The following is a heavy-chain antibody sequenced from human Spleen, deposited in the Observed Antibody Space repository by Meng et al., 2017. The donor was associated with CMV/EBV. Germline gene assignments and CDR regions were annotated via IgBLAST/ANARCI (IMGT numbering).Heavy chain of an antibody. V-gene: IGHV3-23*01. Sequence: GESLKISCAASGFTFSNYAMTWVRQAPGRGLAWVSAITASGGSTYYADSVKGRFTVSRDNSKNTLYLQMNSLRAEDTAVYYCAKAFSASWYREYYDDWGQGTLVTVSS. CDR1: GFTFSNYA. CDR2: ITASGGST. D-gene: IGHD6-13*01. CDR3: AKAFSASWYREYYDD. J-gene: IGHJ4*02.